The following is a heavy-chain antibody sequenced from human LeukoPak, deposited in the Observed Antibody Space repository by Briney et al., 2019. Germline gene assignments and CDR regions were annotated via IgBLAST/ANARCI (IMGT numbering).Heavy chain of an antibody. CDR1: GFTFKTCA. Sequence: GGSLRLSCEVSGFTFKTCAMSWVRQAPGKGLEWVSAISESGSGTYYADSVKGRFTISRDNSKNTLYLQMNSLRVDDTALYYCAKGVFGVNRAFDYWGQGTLVTVSS. CDR3: AKGVFGVNRAFDY. J-gene: IGHJ4*02. CDR2: ISESGSGT. D-gene: IGHD3-3*01. V-gene: IGHV3-23*01.